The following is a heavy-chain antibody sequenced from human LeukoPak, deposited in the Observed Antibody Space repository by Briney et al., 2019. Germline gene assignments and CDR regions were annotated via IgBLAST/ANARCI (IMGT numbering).Heavy chain of an antibody. V-gene: IGHV1-69*13. D-gene: IGHD6-13*01. Sequence: ASVKVSWKASGGTFSSYAISWVRQAPGQGLEWMGGIIPIFGTANYAQKFQGRVTITADESTSTAYMELSSLRSEDTAVYYCARAVEGYSSSQEDYWGQGTLVTVSS. CDR3: ARAVEGYSSSQEDY. CDR2: IIPIFGTA. CDR1: GGTFSSYA. J-gene: IGHJ4*02.